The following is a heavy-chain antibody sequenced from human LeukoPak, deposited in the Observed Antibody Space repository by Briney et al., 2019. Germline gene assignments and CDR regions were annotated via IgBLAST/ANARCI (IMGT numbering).Heavy chain of an antibody. Sequence: ASVKVSCKASGYTFTSYGISWVRQAPGQGPEWMGWISAYNGNTNYAQKLQGRVTMTTDTSTSTAYMELRSLRSDDTAVYYCATSTYGDPYYYGMDVWGQGTTVTVSS. V-gene: IGHV1-18*01. CDR3: ATSTYGDPYYYGMDV. CDR2: ISAYNGNT. D-gene: IGHD4-17*01. J-gene: IGHJ6*02. CDR1: GYTFTSYG.